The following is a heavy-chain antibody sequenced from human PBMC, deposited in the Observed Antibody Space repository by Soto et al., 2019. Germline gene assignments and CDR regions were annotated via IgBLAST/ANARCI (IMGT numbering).Heavy chain of an antibody. J-gene: IGHJ6*02. CDR2: IIPIFGTA. V-gene: IGHV1-69*06. CDR3: ARGGAGYCSSTSCHRGYYYYGMDV. Sequence: SVKVSCKASGGTFSSYALSWVRQAPGQGLEWMGGIIPIFGTANYAQKFQGRVTITADKSTSTAYMELSSLRSEDTAVYYCARGGAGYCSSTSCHRGYYYYGMDVWGQGTTVTVSS. CDR1: GGTFSSYA. D-gene: IGHD2-2*01.